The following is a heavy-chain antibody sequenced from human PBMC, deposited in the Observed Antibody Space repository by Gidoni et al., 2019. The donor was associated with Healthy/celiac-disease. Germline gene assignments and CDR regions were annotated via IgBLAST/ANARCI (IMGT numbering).Heavy chain of an antibody. V-gene: IGHV4-30-4*01. D-gene: IGHD3-10*01. CDR2: IYYSGST. J-gene: IGHJ5*02. Sequence: QVQLQESGPGLVKPSQTLSLTCTVSGGPISSGDYYWSWIRQPPGKGLEWIGYIYYSGSTYYNPSLKSRVTISVDTSKNQFSLKLSSVTAADTAVYYCARGTYYYGSGSYRFDPWGQGTLVTVSS. CDR1: GGPISSGDYY. CDR3: ARGTYYYGSGSYRFDP.